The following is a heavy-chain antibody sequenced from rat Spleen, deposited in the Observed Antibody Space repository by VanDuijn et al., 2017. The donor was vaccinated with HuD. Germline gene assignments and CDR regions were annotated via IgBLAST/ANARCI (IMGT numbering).Heavy chain of an antibody. V-gene: IGHV5-31*01. D-gene: IGHD4-3*01. CDR2: ITETGDKS. J-gene: IGHJ2*01. CDR1: GFTFNDYW. CDR3: AVSGYGY. Sequence: EVQLVESGGGLVQPGRSLKVSCVASGFTFNDYWMTWIRQTPGNGLEWVASITETGDKSYYADSVKGRFTISRDNAENTVYLQMNSLRSEDTATYYCAVSGYGYWGQGVMVTVSS.